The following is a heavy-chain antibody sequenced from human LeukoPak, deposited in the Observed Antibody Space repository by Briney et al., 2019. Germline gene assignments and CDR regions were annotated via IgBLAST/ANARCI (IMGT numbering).Heavy chain of an antibody. Sequence: SVKVSCKASGGTFSSYAISWVRQAPGQGLEWMGGIIPIFGTANYAQKFQGRVTITADKSTSTAYMELRSLRSDDTAVYYCARVGYQLHFNWFDPWGQGTLVTVSS. CDR1: GGTFSSYA. J-gene: IGHJ5*02. CDR2: IIPIFGTA. V-gene: IGHV1-69*06. D-gene: IGHD2-2*01. CDR3: ARVGYQLHFNWFDP.